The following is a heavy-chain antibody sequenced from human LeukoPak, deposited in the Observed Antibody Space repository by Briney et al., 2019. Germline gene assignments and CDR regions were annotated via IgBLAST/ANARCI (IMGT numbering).Heavy chain of an antibody. CDR3: AHGSMYQLDY. CDR1: GFTFSSHG. CDR2: IVGGAGGT. Sequence: GGSLRLSCAASGFTFSSHGMSWVRPAPGKGLEWVSGIVGGAGGTYYADSVKGRFTISRDNSKNTLYLQMNSLRAEDTAVYYCAHGSMYQLDYWGQGTLVTVSS. V-gene: IGHV3-23*01. D-gene: IGHD2-2*01. J-gene: IGHJ4*02.